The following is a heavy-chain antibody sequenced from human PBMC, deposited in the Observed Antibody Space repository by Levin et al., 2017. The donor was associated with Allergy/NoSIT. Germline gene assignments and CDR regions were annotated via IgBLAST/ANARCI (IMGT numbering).Heavy chain of an antibody. D-gene: IGHD2-8*02. CDR1: GGSISSNSYY. V-gene: IGHV4-39*01. J-gene: IGHJ4*02. CDR2: IYYSGTT. CDR3: ARHTRTGGRSIDF. Sequence: SETLSLTCTVSGGSISSNSYYWGWIRQPPGKGLEWVGNIYYSGTTYYNPSLKSRVTISVDTSKNQFSLKLTSVTAADTAVYYCARHTRTGGRSIDFWGQGALVTVSS.